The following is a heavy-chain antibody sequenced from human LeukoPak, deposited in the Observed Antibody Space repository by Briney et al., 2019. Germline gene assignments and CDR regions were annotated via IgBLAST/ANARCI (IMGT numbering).Heavy chain of an antibody. D-gene: IGHD3-10*01. CDR1: GFTFSSYS. J-gene: IGHJ5*02. CDR2: ISSSSSYI. CDR3: ARGLFGGPGPNWFDP. V-gene: IGHV3-21*01. Sequence: GGSLRLSCAASGFTFSSYSMNWVRQAPGKGLEWVSSISSSSSYIYYADSVKGRFTISRDNAKNSLYLQMNSLRAEDTAVYYCARGLFGGPGPNWFDPWGQGTLVTVSS.